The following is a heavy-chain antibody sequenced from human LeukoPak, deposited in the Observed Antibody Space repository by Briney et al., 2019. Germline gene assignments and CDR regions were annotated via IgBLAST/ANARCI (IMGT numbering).Heavy chain of an antibody. D-gene: IGHD1-26*01. V-gene: IGHV3-48*03. CDR3: ARDTPLGELPGVSDY. CDR2: ISSSGSTI. J-gene: IGHJ4*02. CDR1: GFTFSSYE. Sequence: QPGRSLRLSCAASGFTFSSYEMNWVRQAPGKGLEWVSYISSSGSTIYYADSVKGRFTISRDNAKNSLYLQMNSLRAEDTAVYYCARDTPLGELPGVSDYWGQGTLVTVSS.